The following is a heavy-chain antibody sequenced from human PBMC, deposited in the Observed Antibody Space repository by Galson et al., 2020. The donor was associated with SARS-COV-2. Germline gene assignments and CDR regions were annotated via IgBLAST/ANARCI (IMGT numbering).Heavy chain of an antibody. J-gene: IGHJ6*03. Sequence: SETLSLTCTVSGGSISSYYWSWIRQPPGKGLEWIGYIYYSGSTNYNPSLKSRVTISVDTSKNQFSLKLSSVTAADTAVYYCARVVAPPNYYYYMDVWGKGTTVTVSS. V-gene: IGHV4-59*01. CDR2: IYYSGST. D-gene: IGHD2-15*01. CDR1: GGSISSYY. CDR3: ARVVAPPNYYYYMDV.